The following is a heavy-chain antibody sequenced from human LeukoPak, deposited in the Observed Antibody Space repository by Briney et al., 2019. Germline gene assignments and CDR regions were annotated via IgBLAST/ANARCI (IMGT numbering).Heavy chain of an antibody. D-gene: IGHD7-27*01. CDR3: ARDHSTEDKSWWLDP. Sequence: SVKVSCKTSGDTFTRNWMHWMRQGPGQGLEWMGVINPNGDYTMYAEKFRGRVTVTRDMSSSTDYMELGSLRSEDTAVYYCARDHSTEDKSWWLDPWGQGTLVIVSS. CDR1: GDTFTRNW. CDR2: INPNGDYT. V-gene: IGHV1-46*01. J-gene: IGHJ5*02.